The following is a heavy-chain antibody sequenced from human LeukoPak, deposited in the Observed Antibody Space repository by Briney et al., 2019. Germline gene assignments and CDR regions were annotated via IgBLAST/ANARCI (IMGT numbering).Heavy chain of an antibody. CDR2: INPDSGDT. V-gene: IGHV1-8*01. D-gene: IGHD4-11*01. J-gene: IGHJ6*02. CDR3: ARGAGTPRATVTTLDL. Sequence: SVKVSCKATGYTFTSYEINWVRQAPGHGLEWMWLINPDSGDTAYAQKFQGRITMTSSPSITTAYMELSSLSSDDTAVYYCARGAGTPRATVTTLDLWGQGPTVPVSS. CDR1: GYTFTSYE.